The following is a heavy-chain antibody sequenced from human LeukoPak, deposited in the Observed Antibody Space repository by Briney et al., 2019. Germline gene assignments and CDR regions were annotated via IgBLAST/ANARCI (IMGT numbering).Heavy chain of an antibody. CDR1: GFTFSDYY. D-gene: IGHD1-26*01. J-gene: IGHJ4*02. CDR3: ARDRVGGTYSYAADQ. V-gene: IGHV3-11*04. Sequence: GGSLRLSCAASGFTFSDYYMYWIRQAPGKGLERVAYIGISAGTIYYTDSVKGRFTVSRDNTKNSLYLQMSSLRAEDTAIYYCARDRVGGTYSYAADQWGQGTVVTVSS. CDR2: IGISAGTI.